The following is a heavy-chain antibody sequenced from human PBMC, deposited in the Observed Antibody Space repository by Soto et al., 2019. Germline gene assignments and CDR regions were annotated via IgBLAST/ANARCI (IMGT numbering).Heavy chain of an antibody. Sequence: ASVKVSCKASGYTFTSYGISWVRQAPGQGLEWMGWLSVYNGKTNYAQKFQGRLTVTTDTSTSTAYMELRSLISDDTAVYFCARGRPHDFWGQGTLVTVS. CDR2: LSVYNGKT. CDR3: ARGRPHDF. CDR1: GYTFTSYG. J-gene: IGHJ4*02. V-gene: IGHV1-18*01.